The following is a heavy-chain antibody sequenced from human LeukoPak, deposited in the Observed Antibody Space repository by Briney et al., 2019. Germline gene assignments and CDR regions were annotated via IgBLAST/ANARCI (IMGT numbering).Heavy chain of an antibody. CDR2: FDPEDGET. Sequence: ASVKVSCKVSGYTLTELSMHWVRQAPGKGLEWMGGFDPEDGETIYAQKFQGRVTITADESTSTAYMELSSLRSEDTAVYYCARDRGIAVAGTSEAFDPWGQGTLVTVSS. D-gene: IGHD6-19*01. V-gene: IGHV1-24*01. CDR3: ARDRGIAVAGTSEAFDP. J-gene: IGHJ5*02. CDR1: GYTLTELS.